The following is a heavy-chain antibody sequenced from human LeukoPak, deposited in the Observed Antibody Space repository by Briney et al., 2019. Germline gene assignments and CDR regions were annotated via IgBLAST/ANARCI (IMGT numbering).Heavy chain of an antibody. D-gene: IGHD2-15*01. V-gene: IGHV3-30*02. CDR1: GLTFSSYG. CDR3: AKDGGYYYYMDV. Sequence: GGSLRLSCAASGLTFSSYGMHWVRQAPGKGLEWVAFIWYDGSNKYYADSVKGRFTISRDNSKNTLYLQMNSLRAEDTAVYYCAKDGGYYYYMDVWGKGTTVTISS. CDR2: IWYDGSNK. J-gene: IGHJ6*03.